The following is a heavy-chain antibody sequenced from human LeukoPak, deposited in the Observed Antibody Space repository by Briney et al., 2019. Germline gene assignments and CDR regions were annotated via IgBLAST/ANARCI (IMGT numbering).Heavy chain of an antibody. CDR2: ISYDGSNK. CDR1: GFTFSSYA. J-gene: IGHJ4*02. D-gene: IGHD3-3*01. CDR3: ARVEFYDFWSGYSKGAYDY. V-gene: IGHV3-30-3*01. Sequence: GGSLRLSCAASGFTFSSYAMHWVRQAPGKGLEWVAVISYDGSNKYYADSVKGRFTISRDNSKNTLYLQMNSLRAEDTAVYYCARVEFYDFWSGYSKGAYDYWGQGTLVTVSS.